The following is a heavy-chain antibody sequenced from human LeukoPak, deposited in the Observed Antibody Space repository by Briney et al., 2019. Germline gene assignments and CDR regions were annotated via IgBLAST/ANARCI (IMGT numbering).Heavy chain of an antibody. CDR1: GGSFSGYY. CDR2: INHSGST. J-gene: IGHJ5*02. V-gene: IGHV4-34*01. CDR3: ARGRRIVAYRTGFDP. Sequence: PSETLSLTCAVYGGSFSGYYWSRIRQPPGKGLEWIGEINHSGSTNYNPSLKSRVTISVDTSKNQFSLKLSSVTAADTAVYYCARGRRIVAYRTGFDPWGQGTLVTVSS. D-gene: IGHD2-15*01.